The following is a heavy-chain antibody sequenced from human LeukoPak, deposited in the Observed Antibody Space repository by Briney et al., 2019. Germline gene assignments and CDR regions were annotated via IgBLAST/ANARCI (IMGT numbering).Heavy chain of an antibody. D-gene: IGHD5-18*01. V-gene: IGHV1-2*02. CDR3: ATAPVDTAKYYFDY. CDR2: INPNSGGT. J-gene: IGHJ4*02. Sequence: ASVKVSCKASGYTFTGYYMHWVRQAPGQGLEWMGWINPNSGGTNYAQKFQGRVTMTRDTSISTAYMELSRLRSDDTAVYYCATAPVDTAKYYFDYWGQGTLVTVSS. CDR1: GYTFTGYY.